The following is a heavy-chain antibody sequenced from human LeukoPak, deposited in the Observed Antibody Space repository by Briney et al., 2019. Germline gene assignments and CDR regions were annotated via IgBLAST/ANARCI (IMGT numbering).Heavy chain of an antibody. Sequence: ASVKVSCKASGYTFTSYEINWVRQATGQGPEWMGWMDPNNGKTGYAQKFQGRVTMTRNTSIRTAYMELSSLTSEDTAVYYCARGPGSGWPFDPWGQGTLVTVSS. J-gene: IGHJ5*02. D-gene: IGHD6-19*01. CDR3: ARGPGSGWPFDP. V-gene: IGHV1-8*01. CDR1: GYTFTSYE. CDR2: MDPNNGKT.